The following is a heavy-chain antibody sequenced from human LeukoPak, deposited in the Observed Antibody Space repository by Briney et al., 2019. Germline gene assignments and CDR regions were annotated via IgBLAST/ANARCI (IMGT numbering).Heavy chain of an antibody. D-gene: IGHD6-6*01. V-gene: IGHV4-39*07. J-gene: IGHJ4*02. CDR2: IYYSGNT. Sequence: SETLPLTCAVSGGAISSSNYYWGWIRQPPGKGLEWIWSIYYSGNTYYNPSLKGRVTISIGTSMNQVSLKLSSVTAADTAVYYCARGPTMPARPAFDYWGQGTLVTVSS. CDR3: ARGPTMPARPAFDY. CDR1: GGAISSSNYY.